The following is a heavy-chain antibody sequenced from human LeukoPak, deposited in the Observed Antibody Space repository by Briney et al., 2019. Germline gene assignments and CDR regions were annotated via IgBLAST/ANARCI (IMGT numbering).Heavy chain of an antibody. D-gene: IGHD5-24*01. CDR1: GGSFSGYY. CDR3: AREDAEQMDNSFDI. V-gene: IGHV4-34*01. J-gene: IGHJ3*02. CDR2: VYYIGST. Sequence: SETLSLTCAVYGGSFSGYYWSWIRQPPGKGPEWIGSVYYIGSTFYNPSLKSRLTISIDTSKNQFSLKLRSVTAADTAVYYCAREDAEQMDNSFDIWGQGTMVTVSS.